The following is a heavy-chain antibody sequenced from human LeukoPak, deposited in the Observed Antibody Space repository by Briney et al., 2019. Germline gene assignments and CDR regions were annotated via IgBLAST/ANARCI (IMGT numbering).Heavy chain of an antibody. J-gene: IGHJ5*01. CDR3: ARGLGSWYNS. CDR1: GGSFSGYY. CDR2: INHSGST. V-gene: IGHV4-34*01. Sequence: SETLSLTRAVYGGSFSGYYWSWIRQPPGKGLEWIGEINHSGSTNYNPSLKSRVTISVDSPKNQFSLKLSSVTAADTAVYYCARGLGSWYNSWGQGTLVTVSS.